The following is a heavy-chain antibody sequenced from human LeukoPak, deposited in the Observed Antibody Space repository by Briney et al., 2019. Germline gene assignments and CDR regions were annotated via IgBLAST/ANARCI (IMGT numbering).Heavy chain of an antibody. CDR1: GGSISSGDYY. J-gene: IGHJ3*02. CDR2: IYYSGST. D-gene: IGHD3-10*01. Sequence: SQTLPLTCTVSGGSISSGDYYWSWIRQPPGKGLEWIGYIYYSGSTYYNPSLKSRVTISVDTSKNQFSLKLSSVTAADTAVYYCARAHGSREWFGELLDAFDIWGQGTMVTVSS. V-gene: IGHV4-30-4*01. CDR3: ARAHGSREWFGELLDAFDI.